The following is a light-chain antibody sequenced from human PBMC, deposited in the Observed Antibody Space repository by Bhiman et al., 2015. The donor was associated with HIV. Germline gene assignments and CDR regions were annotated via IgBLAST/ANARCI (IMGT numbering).Light chain of an antibody. J-gene: IGLJ1*01. Sequence: SVSGSPGQSITISCTGTTSDVGTYNYVSWYQQHPGKAPKLIIYDVTKRPSGVSNRFSGSKSGNTASLTISGLQAEDEADYYCSSLTSSITYVFGTGTNVTVL. CDR3: SSLTSSITYV. V-gene: IGLV2-14*03. CDR2: DVT. CDR1: TSDVGTYNY.